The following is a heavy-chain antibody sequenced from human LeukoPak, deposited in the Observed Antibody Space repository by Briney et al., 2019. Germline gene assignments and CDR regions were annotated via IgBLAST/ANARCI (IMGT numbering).Heavy chain of an antibody. CDR1: GFIFSSYA. CDR2: ISGSGGST. V-gene: IGHV3-23*01. Sequence: HPGGSLRLSCAASGFIFSSYAMSWVRQAPGKGLEWVSAISGSGGSTYYADSVKGRFTISRDNSKNTLYLQMNSLRAEDTAVYYCAKEITVTTSRGDYWGQGTLVTVSS. CDR3: AKEITVTTSRGDY. D-gene: IGHD4-17*01. J-gene: IGHJ4*02.